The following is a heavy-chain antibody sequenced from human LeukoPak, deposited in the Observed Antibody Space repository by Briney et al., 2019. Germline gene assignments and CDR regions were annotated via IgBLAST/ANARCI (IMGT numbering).Heavy chain of an antibody. J-gene: IGHJ4*02. D-gene: IGHD2-2*02. CDR2: IYYSGST. V-gene: IGHV4-39*01. CDR1: GDSITSGNYY. CDR3: ARQAYCSSTSCYKLDQ. Sequence: SETLSLTCSVSGDSITSGNYYWGWIRQPPGQGLEWIGSIYYSGSTYYNPSLKSRVTISVDTSKNQFSLRLNSMTAADTSVYYCARQAYCSSTSCYKLDQWGQGTLVTVS.